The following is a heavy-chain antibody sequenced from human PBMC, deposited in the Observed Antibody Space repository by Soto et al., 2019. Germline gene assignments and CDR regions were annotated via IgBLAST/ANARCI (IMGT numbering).Heavy chain of an antibody. CDR3: AKEYCDSSRCFLPDY. V-gene: IGHV1-18*01. Sequence: ASVKVSCKASGYTFTTFVISWVRQAPGQGLEWMGWIDPKNGNTKDAQKFQGRVTTTTDTSTSTAYMELRSLRSDDTAVYYCAKEYCDSSRCFLPDYWGQGALVTVSS. CDR2: IDPKNGNT. D-gene: IGHD2-2*01. CDR1: GYTFTTFV. J-gene: IGHJ4*02.